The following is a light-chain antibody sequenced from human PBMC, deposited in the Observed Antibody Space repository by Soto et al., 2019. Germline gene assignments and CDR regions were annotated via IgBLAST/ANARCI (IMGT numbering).Light chain of an antibody. CDR3: QQYYSYPAIT. Sequence: IRMTQSPSSLSASTGDRVTITCRASQGISSYLAWYQQKPGKAPKLLIYAASTLQSGVPSRFSGSGSGTDFTLTISCLQSEDFATYYCQQYYSYPAITFGQGTRLEIK. CDR2: AAS. J-gene: IGKJ5*01. V-gene: IGKV1-8*01. CDR1: QGISSY.